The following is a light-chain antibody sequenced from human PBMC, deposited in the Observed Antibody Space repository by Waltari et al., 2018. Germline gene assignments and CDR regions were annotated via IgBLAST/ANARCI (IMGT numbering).Light chain of an antibody. CDR3: AAWDDNLNGAV. Sequence: QSVLTPPPSVSGTPGQTVTISCSGSSFNVGFDSVNWYPLFPGKAPRLLIYNHYQRPSGVPDRCSGSKSGTSASLAISGLQSDDEATFYCAAWDDNLNGAVFGGGTELTVL. CDR1: SFNVGFDS. CDR2: NHY. V-gene: IGLV1-44*01. J-gene: IGLJ2*01.